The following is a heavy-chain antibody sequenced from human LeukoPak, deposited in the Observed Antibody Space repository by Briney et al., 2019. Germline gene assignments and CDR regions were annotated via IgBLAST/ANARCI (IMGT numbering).Heavy chain of an antibody. CDR3: ARAQFYYDFWSGYYKMGAFDI. Sequence: ASVKVSCKASGYAFPHYGVQWVRQATGQGLEWMGWMNPNSGNTGYAQKFQGRVTITRNTSISTAYMELSSLRSEDTAVYYCARAQFYYDFWSGYYKMGAFDIWGQGTLVTVSS. CDR1: GYAFPHYG. J-gene: IGHJ4*02. V-gene: IGHV1-8*03. CDR2: MNPNSGNT. D-gene: IGHD3-3*01.